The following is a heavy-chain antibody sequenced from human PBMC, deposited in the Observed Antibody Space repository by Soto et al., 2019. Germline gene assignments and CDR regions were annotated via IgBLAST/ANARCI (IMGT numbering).Heavy chain of an antibody. D-gene: IGHD2-2*01. J-gene: IGHJ3*02. Sequence: QVQLQQWGAGLLKPSETLSLTCAVYGGSFSNYYWSWIRQPPGKGLEWIGEINHSGSTNYNPSLNIRVTISIDTSKNQFALKLSSVTAADTAVYYCARGRGRYCSSTSCLRIHDIWGQGTMVTVSS. CDR2: INHSGST. CDR3: ARGRGRYCSSTSCLRIHDI. CDR1: GGSFSNYY. V-gene: IGHV4-34*01.